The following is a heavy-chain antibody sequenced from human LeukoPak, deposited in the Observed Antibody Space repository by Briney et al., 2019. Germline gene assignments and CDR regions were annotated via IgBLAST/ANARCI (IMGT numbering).Heavy chain of an antibody. V-gene: IGHV4-38-2*02. D-gene: IGHD1-14*01. Sequence: HPSETLSLICSVSGYSISRGYHWAWVRQPPGKGLEWIGSVHHSGATYYNPSLNSRLTISADTSKNQFSLKMDSVTAADTAVYYCARINFNPDYWGQGTLVSVSS. CDR2: VHHSGAT. J-gene: IGHJ4*02. CDR3: ARINFNPDY. CDR1: GYSISRGYH.